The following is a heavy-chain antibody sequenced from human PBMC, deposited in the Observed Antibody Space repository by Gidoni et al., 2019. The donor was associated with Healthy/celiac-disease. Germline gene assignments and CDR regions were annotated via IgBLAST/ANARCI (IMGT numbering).Heavy chain of an antibody. CDR1: GYSISSGYY. V-gene: IGHV4-38-2*01. CDR3: ARRAVAGRVDP. CDR2: IYHSGST. J-gene: IGHJ5*02. Sequence: QVQLQESGPGLVKPSETLSLTCAVSGYSISSGYYWGWIRQPPGKGLEWIGSIYHSGSTYYNPSLKSRVTISVDTSKNQFSLKLSSVTAADTAVYYCARRAVAGRVDPWGQGTLVTVSS. D-gene: IGHD6-19*01.